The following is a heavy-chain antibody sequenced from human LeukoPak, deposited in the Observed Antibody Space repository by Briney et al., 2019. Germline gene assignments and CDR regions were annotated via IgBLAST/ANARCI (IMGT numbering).Heavy chain of an antibody. D-gene: IGHD3-22*01. CDR3: ASYYYDTSGYKN. J-gene: IGHJ4*02. Sequence: GGSLRLSCAASGFMFSQHTMSWVRQAPGKRLEWVSSISGSGDATRYADSVMGRFTISRDNAKNTLSLQMNSLRAEDTAVYYCASYYYDTSGYKNWGQGTLVTVSS. CDR1: GFMFSQHT. CDR2: ISGSGDAT. V-gene: IGHV3-23*01.